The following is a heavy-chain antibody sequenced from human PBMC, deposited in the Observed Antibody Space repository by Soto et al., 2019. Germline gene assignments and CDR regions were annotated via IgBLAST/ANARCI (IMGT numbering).Heavy chain of an antibody. V-gene: IGHV4-39*01. CDR3: GEKAGPGPGAIRP. CDR2: IHSSGST. D-gene: IGHD3-10*01. J-gene: IGHJ5*02. Sequence: SETLSLTCTVSGYSISSSAYYWVWLRQPPGKGLEWIATIHSSGSTSYNAALMKGVSITAESYTKKSLLKQMYVIATDTAVDYCGEKAGPGPGAIRPWGQGTLVTVSS. CDR1: GYSISSSAYY.